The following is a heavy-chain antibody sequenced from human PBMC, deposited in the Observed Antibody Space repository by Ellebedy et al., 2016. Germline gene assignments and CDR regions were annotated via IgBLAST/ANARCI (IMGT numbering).Heavy chain of an antibody. D-gene: IGHD6-6*01. J-gene: IGHJ3*02. CDR3: ARDRPGSGAFDI. V-gene: IGHV1-2*02. CDR1: GYTFTSYY. Sequence: ASVKVSCXASGYTFTSYYLHGVRQAPGQGLEGMGWINPNSGGTNYAQKFQGRVTMTRDTSISTAYMELSRLRSEDTAVYYCARDRPGSGAFDIWGQGTMVTVSS. CDR2: INPNSGGT.